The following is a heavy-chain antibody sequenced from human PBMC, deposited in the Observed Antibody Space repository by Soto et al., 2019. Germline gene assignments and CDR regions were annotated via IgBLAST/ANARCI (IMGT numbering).Heavy chain of an antibody. V-gene: IGHV2-5*02. Sequence: FGPTLVNPTQTLTLTCTFSGFSLSTSGVHVGWIRQPPGKALEWLGIIYWDDDKRYSASLKRRLTITKGTSKNQVVLTMTNMDPVDTATYYCGQRGNRYGYVDYWGQGILVTVSS. J-gene: IGHJ4*02. CDR2: IYWDDDK. D-gene: IGHD5-18*01. CDR1: GFSLSTSGVH. CDR3: GQRGNRYGYVDY.